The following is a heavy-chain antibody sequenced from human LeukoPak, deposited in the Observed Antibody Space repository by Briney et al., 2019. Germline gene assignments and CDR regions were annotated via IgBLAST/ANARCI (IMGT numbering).Heavy chain of an antibody. D-gene: IGHD2-21*01. J-gene: IGHJ4*02. Sequence: GGSLRLSCAASGLTFSRYSMNWVRQAPGKGLEWVSSISPDARYIYYADSLKGRFTVSRDNAKNSLYLQMNSLRAEDTAVYFCARHIEAATALHYWGQGTLVTVSS. CDR3: ARHIEAATALHY. CDR2: ISPDARYI. V-gene: IGHV3-21*04. CDR1: GLTFSRYS.